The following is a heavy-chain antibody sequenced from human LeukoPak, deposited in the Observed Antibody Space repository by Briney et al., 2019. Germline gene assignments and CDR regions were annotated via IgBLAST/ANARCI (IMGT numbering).Heavy chain of an antibody. J-gene: IGHJ4*02. CDR2: SGDST. D-gene: IGHD3-16*02. V-gene: IGHV3-23*01. CDR3: AKRGAEVGVTVAPGDY. CDR1: GFTFSSYA. Sequence: GGSLRLSCAASGFTFSSYAMSWVRQAPGKGLEWVSASGDSTYYADSVKGRFTISRDNSKNTLYLQMNSLRAEDTAVYYCAKRGAEVGVTVAPGDYWGQGTLATVSS.